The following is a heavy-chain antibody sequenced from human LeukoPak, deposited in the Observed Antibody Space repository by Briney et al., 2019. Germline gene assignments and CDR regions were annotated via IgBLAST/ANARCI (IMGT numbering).Heavy chain of an antibody. Sequence: SETLSLTCTVPGGSIRRSRYYWGSIRQPPGKGLEWIGSIYDSGNTYYNPSLKSRVTVSVDMSKNQFSLKLSSVTAADTAVYYCARHGLITMVQGKGCWFHPLGRGTLVTVSS. CDR1: GGSIRRSRYY. CDR3: ARHGLITMVQGKGCWFHP. CDR2: IYDSGNT. V-gene: IGHV4-39*01. J-gene: IGHJ5*02. D-gene: IGHD3-10*01.